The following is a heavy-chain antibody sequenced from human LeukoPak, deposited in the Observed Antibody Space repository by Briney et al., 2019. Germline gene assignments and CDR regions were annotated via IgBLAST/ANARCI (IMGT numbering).Heavy chain of an antibody. Sequence: GGSLRLSCAASGFTFSTYGMHWVRQAPGKGLEWAAVISYDGSKKYYADSVKGRFTISRDNPKSTLYLQMNSLRVEDTAVYYCAKGYYDTSGYLDYWGQGILVTVSS. V-gene: IGHV3-30*18. CDR1: GFTFSTYG. J-gene: IGHJ4*02. D-gene: IGHD3-22*01. CDR2: ISYDGSKK. CDR3: AKGYYDTSGYLDY.